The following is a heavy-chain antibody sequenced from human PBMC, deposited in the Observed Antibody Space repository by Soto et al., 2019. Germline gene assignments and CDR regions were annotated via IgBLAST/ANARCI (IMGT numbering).Heavy chain of an antibody. Sequence: WTWIRQPPGKGLEWIGYIYDSGSTNYNPSLKNRVTISVDSSKLQFSLKLSSVTAADTAVYYCARGHSSRWYFDYWGQGTLVTVSS. J-gene: IGHJ4*02. CDR3: ARGHSSRWYFDY. CDR2: IYDSGST. D-gene: IGHD6-13*01. V-gene: IGHV4-59*01.